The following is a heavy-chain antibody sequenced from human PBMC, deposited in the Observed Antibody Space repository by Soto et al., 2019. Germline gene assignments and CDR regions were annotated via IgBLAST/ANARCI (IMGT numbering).Heavy chain of an antibody. CDR3: AKGNPYDFWSGYYEYYFDY. V-gene: IGHV3-23*01. Sequence: GGSLRLSCAASGFTFSSYAMSWVRQAPGKGLEWVSAISGSGGSTYYADSVKGRFTISRDNSKNTLYLQMNSLRAEDTAVYYCAKGNPYDFWSGYYEYYFDYWGQGTLVTVSS. J-gene: IGHJ4*02. D-gene: IGHD3-3*01. CDR1: GFTFSSYA. CDR2: ISGSGGST.